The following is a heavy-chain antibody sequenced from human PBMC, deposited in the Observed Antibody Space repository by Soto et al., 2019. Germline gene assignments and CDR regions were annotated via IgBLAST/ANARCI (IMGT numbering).Heavy chain of an antibody. D-gene: IGHD3-22*01. Sequence: PGGSLSLSCAASGFTFSSYAMHGVRQAPGKGLEWVAVISYDGSKKYYAESVKGRCTSSRDNSKNTLYLQMNSLRAEDTAVYYCARTDDSSGYYSCATFDIWGQGTMVTVSS. V-gene: IGHV3-30-3*01. CDR2: ISYDGSKK. CDR3: ARTDDSSGYYSCATFDI. CDR1: GFTFSSYA. J-gene: IGHJ3*02.